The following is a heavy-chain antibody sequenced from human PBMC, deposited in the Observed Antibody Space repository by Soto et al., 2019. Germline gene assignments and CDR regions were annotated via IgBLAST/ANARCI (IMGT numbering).Heavy chain of an antibody. CDR2: ISGSGGST. D-gene: IGHD3-10*01. CDR1: GFTFSSYV. V-gene: IGHV3-23*01. CDR3: AKDTFTMVRGVIILNYFDY. J-gene: IGHJ4*02. Sequence: SLRLSCAGSGFTFSSYVMTWVRQAPGKGLEWVSGISGSGGSTYYADSVKGRFTISRDNSKNTLYLQMNSLRAEDTAVYYCAKDTFTMVRGVIILNYFDYWGQGTLVTVSS.